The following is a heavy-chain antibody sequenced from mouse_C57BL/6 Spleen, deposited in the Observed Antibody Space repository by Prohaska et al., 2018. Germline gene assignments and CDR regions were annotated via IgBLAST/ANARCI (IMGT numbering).Heavy chain of an antibody. CDR2: INPNNGCT. CDR3: ARGGLYYGNYGGMDY. D-gene: IGHD2-1*01. CDR1: GYTFTDYY. Sequence: SVEISCKASGYTFTDYYMNWVKQSHGKSLEWIGDINPNNGCTSYNQKFKGKATLTVDKSSSTAYMERRSLKYEDCAVYDCARGGLYYGNYGGMDYWGQGTSVTVSS. J-gene: IGHJ4*01. V-gene: IGHV1-26*01.